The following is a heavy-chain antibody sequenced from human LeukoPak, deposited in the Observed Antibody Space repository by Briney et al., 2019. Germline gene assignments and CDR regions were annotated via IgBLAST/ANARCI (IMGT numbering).Heavy chain of an antibody. D-gene: IGHD2-21*02. CDR3: ARDGVVVTAIPSDAYYFDY. V-gene: IGHV4-34*01. CDR2: INHSGST. Sequence: SETLSLTCAVYGGSFSGYYWSWIRQPPGKGLEWIGEINHSGSTNYNPSLKSRVTISVDTSKNQFSLKLSSVTAADTAVYYCARDGVVVTAIPSDAYYFDYWGQGTLVTVSS. J-gene: IGHJ4*02. CDR1: GGSFSGYY.